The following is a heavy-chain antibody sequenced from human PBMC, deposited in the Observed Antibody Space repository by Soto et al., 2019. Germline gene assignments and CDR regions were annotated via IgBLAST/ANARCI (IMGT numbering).Heavy chain of an antibody. Sequence: SVKVSCKASGGTFDNHPITWVRQAPGEGLEWMGGSIPIFGTANHAQKFQGRVTISVDESTSTAYMELSSLRSEDTAVYYCARGRGYSGDDHYYYFDMDVWGQGTTVTVSS. CDR3: ARGRGYSGDDHYYYFDMDV. D-gene: IGHD5-12*01. CDR2: SIPIFGTA. V-gene: IGHV1-69*13. CDR1: GGTFDNHP. J-gene: IGHJ6*02.